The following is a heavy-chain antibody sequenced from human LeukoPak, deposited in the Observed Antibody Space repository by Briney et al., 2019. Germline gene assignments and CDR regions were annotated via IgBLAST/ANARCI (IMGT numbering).Heavy chain of an antibody. CDR1: GYTFTSYY. Sequence: ASVKVSCKASGYTFTSYYMHWVRQAPGQGLEWMGIINPSGGSTSYAQKFQGRVTMTRDTSTSTVYMELSSLRSEDTAGYYGARDSVDTAMGFDYGGQEPLVTVSS. J-gene: IGHJ4*02. V-gene: IGHV1-46*01. CDR2: INPSGGST. D-gene: IGHD5-18*01. CDR3: ARDSVDTAMGFDY.